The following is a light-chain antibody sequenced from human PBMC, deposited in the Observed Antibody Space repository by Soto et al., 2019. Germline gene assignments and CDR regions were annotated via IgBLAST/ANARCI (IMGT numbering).Light chain of an antibody. J-gene: IGLJ1*01. Sequence: ALTQPASVSGSPGQSITISCSGTSSNIGGYNVVSWYQQHPGKVPKVIVYEGIKRPSGVSDRFSGSTSGSTASLTISGLQAEDEAEYYCCSYVGATTYVFGSGTKVTVL. CDR1: SSNIGGYNV. V-gene: IGLV2-23*01. CDR2: EGI. CDR3: CSYVGATTYV.